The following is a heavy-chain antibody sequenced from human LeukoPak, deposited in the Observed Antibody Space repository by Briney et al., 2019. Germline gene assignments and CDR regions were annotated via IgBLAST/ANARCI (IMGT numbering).Heavy chain of an antibody. Sequence: NASETLSLTCAVSGGSISSGGYSWSWIRLPPGKGLEWIGYIYYSGSTYYNPSLKTRVTISVDTSKNQFSLKLNSVTAADTAVYYCARDRNRGYRYSDYWGQGTLVTVSS. J-gene: IGHJ4*02. CDR2: IYYSGST. D-gene: IGHD1-14*01. CDR1: GGSISSGGYS. CDR3: ARDRNRGYRYSDY. V-gene: IGHV4-30-4*07.